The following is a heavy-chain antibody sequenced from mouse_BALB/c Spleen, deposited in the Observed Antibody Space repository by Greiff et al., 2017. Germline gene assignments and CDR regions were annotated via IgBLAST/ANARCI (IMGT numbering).Heavy chain of an antibody. CDR2: ISYSGST. J-gene: IGHJ4*01. D-gene: IGHD1-1*01. CDR1: GYSITSDYA. V-gene: IGHV3-2*02. CDR3: AREPYYYGRGAMDY. Sequence: EVKLMESGPGLVKPSQSLSLTCTVTGYSITSDYAWNWIRQFPGNKLEWMGYISYSGSTSYNPSLKSRISITRDTSKNQFFLQLNSVTTEDTATYYCAREPYYYGRGAMDYWGQGTSVTVSS.